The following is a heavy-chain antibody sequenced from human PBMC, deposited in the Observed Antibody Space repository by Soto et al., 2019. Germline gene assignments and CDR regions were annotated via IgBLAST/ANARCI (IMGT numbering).Heavy chain of an antibody. CDR2: TRNKGNSYTT. Sequence: GGSLRLSCAASGFTFSDHYMDWVRQAPGKGLEWVGRTRNKGNSYTTEYAASVKGRFTISRDDSENSLFLQMNSLKTEDTAVYYCARVGSSGSYTSDYWGRGTLVTVSS. CDR1: GFTFSDHY. CDR3: ARVGSSGSYTSDY. J-gene: IGHJ4*02. D-gene: IGHD3-10*01. V-gene: IGHV3-72*01.